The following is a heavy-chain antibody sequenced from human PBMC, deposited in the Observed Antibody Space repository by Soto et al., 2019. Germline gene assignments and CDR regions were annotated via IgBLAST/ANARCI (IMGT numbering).Heavy chain of an antibody. Sequence: PGGSLRLSCAASGFIFDDYAMHWVRQAPGKGLEWVSGISWNSGGIGYADSVKGRFTISRDNAKNTLYLQMNSLRAEDTAVYYCARAQGYDILTGYYNRFPPLCYWGQGTLVTVSS. V-gene: IGHV3-9*01. D-gene: IGHD3-9*01. J-gene: IGHJ4*02. CDR2: ISWNSGGI. CDR3: ARAQGYDILTGYYNRFPPLCY. CDR1: GFIFDDYA.